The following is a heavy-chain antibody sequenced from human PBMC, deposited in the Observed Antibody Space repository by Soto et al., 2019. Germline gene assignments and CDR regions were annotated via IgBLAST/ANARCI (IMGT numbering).Heavy chain of an antibody. CDR3: AKRLDTSPSSFFDS. V-gene: IGHV3-23*01. Sequence: GGSLRLSCAASGFTFSSYGMSWVRQAPGKGLEWVSAISGSGTSTYYTDSVKGRITISRDNSKNTVYLQMDSLRAEDTAVYYWAKRLDTSPSSFFDSWGQGTLVTVSS. J-gene: IGHJ4*02. CDR1: GFTFSSYG. CDR2: ISGSGTST. D-gene: IGHD5-18*01.